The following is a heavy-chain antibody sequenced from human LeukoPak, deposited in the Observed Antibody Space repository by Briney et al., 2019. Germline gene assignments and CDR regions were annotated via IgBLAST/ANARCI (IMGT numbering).Heavy chain of an antibody. J-gene: IGHJ5*02. CDR3: ARGGAPGDSAAAGTGWFDP. Sequence: SETLSLACTVSGGSISSYYWSWIRQPPGKGLEWIGYIYYSGSTNYNPSLKSRVTISVDTSKNQFSLKLSSVTAADTAVYYCARGGAPGDSAAAGTGWFDPWGQGTLVTVSS. CDR1: GGSISSYY. D-gene: IGHD6-13*01. CDR2: IYYSGST. V-gene: IGHV4-59*01.